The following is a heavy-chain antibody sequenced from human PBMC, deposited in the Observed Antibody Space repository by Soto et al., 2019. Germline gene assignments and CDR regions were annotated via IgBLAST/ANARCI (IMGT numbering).Heavy chain of an antibody. CDR3: ARGIGSSPLDY. CDR1: GGSFSGSY. CDR2: INHSGST. J-gene: IGHJ4*02. V-gene: IGHV4-34*01. Sequence: SETLSLTCAFYGGSFSGSYWSWIRQPPGKGLEWIREINHSGSTNYNPSIKSRFTISVDTSKNQFSLKLSSVTTADTAVYYCARGIGSSPLDYWGQGTLVTVSS. D-gene: IGHD6-6*01.